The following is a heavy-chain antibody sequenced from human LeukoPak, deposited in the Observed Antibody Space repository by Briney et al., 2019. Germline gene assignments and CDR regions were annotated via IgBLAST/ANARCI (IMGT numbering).Heavy chain of an antibody. CDR1: GFTFRSYW. V-gene: IGHV3-7*01. Sequence: GSLRLSCAVSGFTFRSYWMGWVRQTPGKGLEWVANIKKDGSEKYYVDSVKGRFTISRDNAKTSLYLQMNSLRAEDTAVYYCARDLSGITGYTYGRGIDYWGQGTLVTVSS. CDR3: ARDLSGITGYTYGRGIDY. J-gene: IGHJ4*02. D-gene: IGHD5-18*01. CDR2: IKKDGSEK.